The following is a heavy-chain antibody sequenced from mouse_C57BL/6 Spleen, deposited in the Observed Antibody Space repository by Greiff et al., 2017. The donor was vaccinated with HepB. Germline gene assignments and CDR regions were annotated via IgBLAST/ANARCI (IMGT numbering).Heavy chain of an antibody. CDR3: ARWPLGTTSYAMDY. V-gene: IGHV1-4*01. Sequence: QVQLQQPGAELARPGASVKMSCKAFGYTFTSYTMHWVKQRPGQGLEWIGYINPSSGYTKYKQKFKDKATLTADKSSSTAYMQLSSLTAEDSAVYYCARWPLGTTSYAMDYWGQGTSVTVSS. J-gene: IGHJ4*01. CDR1: GYTFTSYT. D-gene: IGHD1-1*01. CDR2: INPSSGYT.